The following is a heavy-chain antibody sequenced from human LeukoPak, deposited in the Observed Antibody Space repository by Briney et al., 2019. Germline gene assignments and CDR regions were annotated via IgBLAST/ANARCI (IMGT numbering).Heavy chain of an antibody. CDR2: IYYSGST. CDR1: GGSISSYY. Sequence: SETLSLTCTVSGGSISSYYWSWLRQPPRKGLEWIGYIYYSGSTNYNPSLKSRVTISVDTSKNQFSLKLSSVTAADTAVYYCARDLSSFDLWGRGTLVTVSS. J-gene: IGHJ2*01. CDR3: ARDLSSFDL. V-gene: IGHV4-59*01.